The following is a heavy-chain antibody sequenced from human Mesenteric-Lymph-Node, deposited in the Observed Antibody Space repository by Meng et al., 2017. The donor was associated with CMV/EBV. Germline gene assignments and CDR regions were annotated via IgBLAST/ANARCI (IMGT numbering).Heavy chain of an antibody. Sequence: GESLKISCAASGFTFDDYTMHWVRQAPGKGLEWVSLISWDGGSTYYADSVKGRFTISRDNTKNTLYLQMNSLRAEDTAMYYCARGLGDGYKARLSGHNWFDPWGLGTLVTVSS. CDR2: ISWDGGST. J-gene: IGHJ5*02. CDR1: GFTFDDYT. V-gene: IGHV3-43*01. CDR3: ARGLGDGYKARLSGHNWFDP. D-gene: IGHD5-24*01.